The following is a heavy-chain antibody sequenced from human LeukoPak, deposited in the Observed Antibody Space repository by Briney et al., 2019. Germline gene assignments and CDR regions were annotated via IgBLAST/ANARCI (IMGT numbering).Heavy chain of an antibody. CDR2: IRYDGSNK. V-gene: IGHV3-30*02. D-gene: IGHD5-18*01. CDR3: AKIGSYGHYYFDY. CDR1: GFTFSSYG. J-gene: IGHJ4*02. Sequence: PGGSLRLSCAASGFTFSSYGMHWVRQAPGKGLEWVAFIRYDGSNKYYADSVKGRFTISRDNSKNTLYLQMSSLRAEDTAVYYCAKIGSYGHYYFDYWGQGTLVTVSS.